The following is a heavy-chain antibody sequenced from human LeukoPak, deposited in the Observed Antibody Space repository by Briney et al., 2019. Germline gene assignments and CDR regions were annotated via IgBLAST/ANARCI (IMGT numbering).Heavy chain of an antibody. CDR3: ARETGRGLDRPGAAAAFQGFDP. CDR1: GGSISSSGYY. V-gene: IGHV4-39*07. CDR2: IYYSGST. J-gene: IGHJ5*02. Sequence: PSETLSLTCTVSGGSISSSGYYWGWIRQPPGKGLEWIGTIYYSGSTQYNPSLKSRVTISVDTSKNQFSLKLSSVTAADTAVYYCARETGRGLDRPGAAAAFQGFDPWGQGTLVTVSS. D-gene: IGHD6-13*01.